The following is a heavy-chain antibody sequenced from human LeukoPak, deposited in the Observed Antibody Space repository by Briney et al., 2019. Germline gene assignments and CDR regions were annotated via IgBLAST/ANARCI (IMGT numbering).Heavy chain of an antibody. V-gene: IGHV3-30*04. J-gene: IGHJ4*02. Sequence: PGRSLRLSCAASGFTFSTYAMHWVRQAPGKGLEWVAVISYDGSSKYYADSVKGRFTISRDNAKNSLYLQMNSLRAEDTAVYYCARRYYYDSSGYWEEVFDYWGQGTLVTVSS. D-gene: IGHD3-22*01. CDR2: ISYDGSSK. CDR1: GFTFSTYA. CDR3: ARRYYYDSSGYWEEVFDY.